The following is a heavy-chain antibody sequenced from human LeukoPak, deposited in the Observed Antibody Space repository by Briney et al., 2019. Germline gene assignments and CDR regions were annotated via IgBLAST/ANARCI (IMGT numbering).Heavy chain of an antibody. D-gene: IGHD3-16*02. CDR3: ARHVSVWGSYRDY. Sequence: GESLRISCKGSGYSFTSYWISWVRQMPGKGLEWMGIIYPGDSDTRYSPSFQGQVTISADKSISTAYLQWSSLKASDTAMYYCARHVSVWGSYRDYWGQGTLVTVSS. CDR1: GYSFTSYW. CDR2: IYPGDSDT. J-gene: IGHJ4*02. V-gene: IGHV5-51*01.